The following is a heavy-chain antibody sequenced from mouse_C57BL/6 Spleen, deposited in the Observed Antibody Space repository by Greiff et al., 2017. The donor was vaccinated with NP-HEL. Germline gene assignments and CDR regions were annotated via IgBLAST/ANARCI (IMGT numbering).Heavy chain of an antibody. CDR3: ARDYYGSSYFDY. V-gene: IGHV1-82*01. J-gene: IGHJ2*01. CDR2: IYPGDGDT. D-gene: IGHD1-1*01. Sequence: QVQLKQSGPELVKPGASVKISCKASGYAFSSSWMNWVKQRPGKGLEWIGRIYPGDGDTNYNGKFKGKATLTADKSSSRAYMQLSSLTSEDSAVYFCARDYYGSSYFDYWGQGTTLTVSS. CDR1: GYAFSSSW.